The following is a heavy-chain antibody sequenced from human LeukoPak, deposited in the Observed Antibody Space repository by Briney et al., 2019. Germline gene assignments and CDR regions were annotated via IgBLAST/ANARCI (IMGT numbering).Heavy chain of an antibody. D-gene: IGHD4/OR15-4a*01. Sequence: GGSLRLSCTASGFTFRTYIMAWVRQVSGKGLEWISAISGDAITTYYAVPVKDRFTISRDNFRNTLSLQMDSLRADDSAVYYCAKDASPYSNYAVRWFDSWGQGTLVTVSS. CDR1: GFTFRTYI. CDR3: AKDASPYSNYAVRWFDS. CDR2: ISGDAITT. J-gene: IGHJ5*01. V-gene: IGHV3-23*01.